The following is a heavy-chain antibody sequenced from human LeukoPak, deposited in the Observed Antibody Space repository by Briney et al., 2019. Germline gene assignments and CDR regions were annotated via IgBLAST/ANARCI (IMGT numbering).Heavy chain of an antibody. CDR2: INRDGSTT. V-gene: IGHV3-74*03. Sequence: GGSLRLSCAASGFTFSSYWMHWVRQAPGKGLVWVSRINRDGSTTTYADSVKGRFTVSRDNAKNTLNLQMNSLRAEDTAVYYCARGGDYYDSSGYFWRPAEIDYWGQGTLVTVSS. CDR1: GFTFSSYW. CDR3: ARGGDYYDSSGYFWRPAEIDY. J-gene: IGHJ4*02. D-gene: IGHD3-22*01.